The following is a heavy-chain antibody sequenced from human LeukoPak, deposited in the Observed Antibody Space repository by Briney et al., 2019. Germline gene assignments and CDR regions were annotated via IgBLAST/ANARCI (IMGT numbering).Heavy chain of an antibody. CDR3: ARDCSSTNCYVSYYYYGMDV. V-gene: IGHV1-69*13. CDR1: GGTFSNYA. CDR2: IIPVFGTA. D-gene: IGHD2-2*01. Sequence: SVKVSCKASGGTFSNYAITWVRQAPGQGLEWMGGIIPVFGTASYAQKFQGRLTITADESTLTAYMELSSLRSEGTAVYYCARDCSSTNCYVSYYYYGMDVWGQGTTVTVSS. J-gene: IGHJ6*02.